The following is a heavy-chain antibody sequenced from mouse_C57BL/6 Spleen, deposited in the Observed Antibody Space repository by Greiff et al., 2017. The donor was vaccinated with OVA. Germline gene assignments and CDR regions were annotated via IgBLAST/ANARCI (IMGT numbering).Heavy chain of an antibody. CDR1: GFSINSDCY. V-gene: IGHV3-3*01. J-gene: IGHJ4*01. CDR2: TFYSGIT. CDR3: AREGIYYYGSSHAYYAMDY. D-gene: IGHD1-1*01. Sequence: EVKLVESGPSLVRPSQTLSLTCTVTGFSINSDCYWIWIRQFPGNKLEYIGYTFYSGITYYNPSLESRTYITRDTSKNQFSLKLSSVTTEDTATYYCAREGIYYYGSSHAYYAMDYWGQGTSVTVSS.